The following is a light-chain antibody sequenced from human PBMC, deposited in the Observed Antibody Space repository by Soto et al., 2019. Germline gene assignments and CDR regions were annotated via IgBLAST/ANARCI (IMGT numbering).Light chain of an antibody. CDR1: SSNIGSNT. J-gene: IGLJ2*01. CDR2: SNN. CDR3: AAWDDSLNGLV. Sequence: QSVLTQPPSASGTPGQRGTISCSGSSSNIGSNTVNWYQQLPGTAPKLLIYSNNQRPSGVPDGFSGSKSGTSASLAISGLQSEDEADYYCAAWDDSLNGLVFGGGTKLTVL. V-gene: IGLV1-44*01.